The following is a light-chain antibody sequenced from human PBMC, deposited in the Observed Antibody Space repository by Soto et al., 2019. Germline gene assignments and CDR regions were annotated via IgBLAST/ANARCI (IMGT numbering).Light chain of an antibody. CDR2: KAS. V-gene: IGKV1-5*03. CDR3: QQYNSYWT. Sequence: DIQMTQSPSTLSGSVGDRVTVTCRASQSISTWLAWYQQKSGKAPKLLIYKASSLESGVPSRFSGSGSGTEFTLTISSLQPDDFATYYCQQYNSYWTFGQGTKVDIK. J-gene: IGKJ1*01. CDR1: QSISTW.